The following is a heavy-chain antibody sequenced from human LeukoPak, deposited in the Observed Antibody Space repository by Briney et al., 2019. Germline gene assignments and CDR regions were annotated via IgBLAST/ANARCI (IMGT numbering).Heavy chain of an antibody. CDR1: GFTFSSYG. CDR2: ISYDGSNK. Sequence: PGRSLRLSCAASGFTFSSYGMHWVRQAPGKGLEWVAGISYDGSNKYYADSVKGRFTISRDNSRNTLYLQMNSLRAEDTAVYYCAKDPARGIAVAGMAYYFDYWGQGTLVTVSS. CDR3: AKDPARGIAVAGMAYYFDY. V-gene: IGHV3-30*18. J-gene: IGHJ4*02. D-gene: IGHD6-19*01.